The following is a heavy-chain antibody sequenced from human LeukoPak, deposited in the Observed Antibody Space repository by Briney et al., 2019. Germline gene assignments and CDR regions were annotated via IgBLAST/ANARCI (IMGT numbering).Heavy chain of an antibody. CDR1: GFTFSSYG. CDR3: AKDSIAVAGTQLDY. Sequence: GGSLRLSCAASGFTFSSYGMHWVRQAPGKGLEWVAVISHDGSNKYYADSVKGRFTISRDNSKNTLYLQMNSLRAEDTAVYYCAKDSIAVAGTQLDYWGQGTLVTVSS. J-gene: IGHJ4*02. CDR2: ISHDGSNK. D-gene: IGHD6-19*01. V-gene: IGHV3-30*18.